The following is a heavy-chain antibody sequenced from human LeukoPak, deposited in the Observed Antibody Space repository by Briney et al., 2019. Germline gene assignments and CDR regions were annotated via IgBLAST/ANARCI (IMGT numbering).Heavy chain of an antibody. V-gene: IGHV3-48*02. D-gene: IGHD5-18*01. Sequence: GGSLRLSCAASGFTFSSYSMNWVRQAPGKGLEWVSYISSSSSTIYYADSVKGRFTISRDNAKNSLYLQMNSLRDEDTAAYYCARGLDTAMVPFFDYWGQGTLVTVSS. CDR3: ARGLDTAMVPFFDY. J-gene: IGHJ4*02. CDR1: GFTFSSYS. CDR2: ISSSSSTI.